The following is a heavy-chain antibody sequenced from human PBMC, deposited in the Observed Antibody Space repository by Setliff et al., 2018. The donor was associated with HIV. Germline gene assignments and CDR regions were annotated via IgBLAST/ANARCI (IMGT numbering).Heavy chain of an antibody. CDR1: GFTFSTFA. J-gene: IGHJ4*02. Sequence: PGGSLRLSCVASGFTFSTFAMHWVRQAPGKGLEWVSVISYDGSRTYYADSVKGRFTISRDNSKNTLFLQVNSLRPEDTAVYYCARGVPNCSNGNCYLGIFDHWGQATLVTVSS. CDR2: ISYDGSRT. CDR3: ARGVPNCSNGNCYLGIFDH. D-gene: IGHD2-15*01. V-gene: IGHV3-30*01.